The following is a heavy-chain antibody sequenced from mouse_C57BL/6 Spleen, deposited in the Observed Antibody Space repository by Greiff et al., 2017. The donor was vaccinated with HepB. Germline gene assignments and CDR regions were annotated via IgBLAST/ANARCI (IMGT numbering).Heavy chain of an antibody. CDR1: GYSITSGYY. CDR3: ARVKYYGSSPYAMDY. V-gene: IGHV3-6*01. Sequence: EVQLQQSGPGLVKPSQSLSLTCSVTGYSITSGYYWNWIRQFPGNKLEWMGYISYDGSNNYNPSLKNRISITRDTSKNQFFLKLNSVTTEDTATYYCARVKYYGSSPYAMDYWGQGTSVTVSS. CDR2: ISYDGSN. D-gene: IGHD1-1*01. J-gene: IGHJ4*01.